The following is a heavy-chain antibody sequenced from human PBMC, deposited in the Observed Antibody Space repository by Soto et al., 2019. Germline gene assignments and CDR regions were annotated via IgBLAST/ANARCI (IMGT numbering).Heavy chain of an antibody. CDR2: IGPDGSGT. J-gene: IGHJ4*02. Sequence: GGSLRLSCAASGFTFSSHWMHWVRQVPGKGLAWVSHIGPDGSGTRYADSVQGRFTISRDNARNTLYLQMDSLRDGDTAVYYCARDHNWSYDYWDPGILVTVS. D-gene: IGHD1-1*01. V-gene: IGHV3-74*01. CDR3: ARDHNWSYDY. CDR1: GFTFSSHW.